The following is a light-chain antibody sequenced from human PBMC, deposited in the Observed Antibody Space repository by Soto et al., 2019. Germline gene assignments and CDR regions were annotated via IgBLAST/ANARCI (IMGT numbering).Light chain of an antibody. J-gene: IGLJ1*01. CDR2: DNN. CDR3: QSFDSSLTGWV. CDR1: SSNIGAGYD. V-gene: IGLV1-40*01. Sequence: LTQPPSVSGAPGQRVTISCTGSSSNIGAGYDVHWYQQLPGTAPKLLIYDNNNRPSGVPDRFSGSKSGTSASLAITGLQAEDEADYYCQSFDSSLTGWVFGTGTKVTVL.